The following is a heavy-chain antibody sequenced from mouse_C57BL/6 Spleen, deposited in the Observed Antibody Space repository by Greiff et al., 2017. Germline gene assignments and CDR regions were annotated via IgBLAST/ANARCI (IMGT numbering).Heavy chain of an antibody. CDR1: GYTFTDYE. V-gene: IGHV1-15*01. Sequence: VKLQESGAELVRPGASVTLSCKASGYTFTDYEMHWVKQTPVHGLEWIGAIDPETGGTAYNQKFKGTAILTADKSSSTAYMELRSLTSEDSAVYYCTRGGLYDGGDYWGQGTTLTVSS. D-gene: IGHD2-3*01. J-gene: IGHJ2*01. CDR3: TRGGLYDGGDY. CDR2: IDPETGGT.